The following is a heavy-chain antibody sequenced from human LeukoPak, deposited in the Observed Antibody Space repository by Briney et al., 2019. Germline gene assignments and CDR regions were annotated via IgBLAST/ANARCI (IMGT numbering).Heavy chain of an antibody. CDR1: GFTFSNAW. J-gene: IGHJ5*02. V-gene: IGHV3-15*01. CDR3: TTEVSPGSVPWEQWLVP. D-gene: IGHD6-19*01. CDR2: IKSKTDGGTT. Sequence: GGSLRLSCAASGFTFSNAWMSWVRQAPGKGLEWVGRIKSKTDGGTTDYAAPVKGRFTISRDDSKNTLYLQMNSLKTEDTAVYYCTTEVSPGSVPWEQWLVPWGQGTLVTVSS.